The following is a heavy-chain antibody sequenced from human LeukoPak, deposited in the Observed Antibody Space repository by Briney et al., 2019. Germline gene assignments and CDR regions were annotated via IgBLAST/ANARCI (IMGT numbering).Heavy chain of an antibody. Sequence: GGSLRLSCAASGFTFSSFAMSWVRQAPGKGLEWVSAVSGSGSSTYYADSVKGRFTISRDNSKNTLFLQMNSLRAEDTAVYYCAKDRSCSGSSCNVGSWGQGTMVTVSS. CDR2: VSGSGSST. J-gene: IGHJ3*01. CDR1: GFTFSSFA. CDR3: AKDRSCSGSSCNVGS. V-gene: IGHV3-23*01. D-gene: IGHD2-2*01.